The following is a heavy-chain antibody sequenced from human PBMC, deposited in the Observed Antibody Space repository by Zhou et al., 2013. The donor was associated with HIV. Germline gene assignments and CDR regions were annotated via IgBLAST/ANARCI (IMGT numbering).Heavy chain of an antibody. CDR3: ARRKYYYDSSGPSAFDI. D-gene: IGHD3-22*01. Sequence: QVQLVQSGAEVKKPGSSVKVSCKASGGTFSSYAINWVRQAPGQGLEWMGRIIPIFNTANYAQKFQDRVTITADESTSTAYMELSSLTSEDTAVYYCARRKYYYDSSGPSAFDIWGQGTMVTVSS. CDR2: IIPIFNTA. V-gene: IGHV1-69*13. CDR1: GGTFSSYA. J-gene: IGHJ3*02.